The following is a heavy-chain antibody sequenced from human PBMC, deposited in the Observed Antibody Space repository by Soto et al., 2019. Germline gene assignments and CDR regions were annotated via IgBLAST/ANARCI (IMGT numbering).Heavy chain of an antibody. J-gene: IGHJ4*02. CDR1: GGTFSSYA. Sequence: QVQLVQSGAEVKKPGSSVKVSCKASGGTFSSYAISWVRQAPGQGLEWMGGIIPIFGTANYAQKFQGRVTITADKATSTAYRELSSLRSEDTAVYYCARGLGYSGYDLEEYFDYWGQGTLVTVSS. CDR3: ARGLGYSGYDLEEYFDY. CDR2: IIPIFGTA. V-gene: IGHV1-69*06. D-gene: IGHD5-12*01.